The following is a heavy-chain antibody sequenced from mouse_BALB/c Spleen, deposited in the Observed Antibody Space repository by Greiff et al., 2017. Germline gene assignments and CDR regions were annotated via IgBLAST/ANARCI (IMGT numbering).Heavy chain of an antibody. CDR3: ARLSSYFDY. CDR1: GYTFTDYA. J-gene: IGHJ2*01. D-gene: IGHD1-1*01. CDR2: ISTYYGDA. Sequence: QVQLQQSGAELVRPGVSVKISCKGSGYTFTDYAMHWVKQSHAKSLEWIGVISTYYGDASYNQKFKGKATMTVDKSSSTAYMELARLTSEDSAIYYCARLSSYFDYWGQVTTLTVSS. V-gene: IGHV1S137*01.